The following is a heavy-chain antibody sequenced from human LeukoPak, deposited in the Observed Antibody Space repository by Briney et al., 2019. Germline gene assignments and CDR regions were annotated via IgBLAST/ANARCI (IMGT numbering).Heavy chain of an antibody. CDR1: GFTFSSYA. Sequence: AGGSLRLSCAASGFTFSSYAMSWVRQAPGKGLEWVSAISGSGGSTYYADSVKGRFTISRDNSKNTLYLQMNSLRAEDTAVYYCAKVYSSSFDAFDIWGQGTMVTVSS. CDR2: ISGSGGST. CDR3: AKVYSSSFDAFDI. J-gene: IGHJ3*02. V-gene: IGHV3-23*01. D-gene: IGHD6-6*01.